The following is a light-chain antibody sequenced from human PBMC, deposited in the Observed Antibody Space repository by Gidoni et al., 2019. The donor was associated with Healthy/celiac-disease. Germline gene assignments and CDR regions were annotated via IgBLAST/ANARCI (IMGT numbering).Light chain of an antibody. J-gene: IGKJ5*01. CDR2: AAS. Sequence: DIQMTQSPSFLSASVGHRVTITCRASQGISSWLNWYQQKPGKAPKLQIYAASSLQSGVPSRFSGGGSGTDFTLTNSSLQPEDFATYYCQQTNSFSNTFGQGTRLEIK. V-gene: IGKV1-12*01. CDR1: QGISSW. CDR3: QQTNSFSNT.